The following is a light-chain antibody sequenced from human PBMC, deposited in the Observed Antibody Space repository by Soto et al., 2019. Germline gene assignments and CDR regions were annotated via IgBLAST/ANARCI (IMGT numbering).Light chain of an antibody. J-gene: IGKJ4*01. V-gene: IGKV1-39*01. CDR2: AAF. CDR3: QQSYSVPLT. CDR1: QRISHY. Sequence: DIQVTQSPSSLSASVGDRVTITCRASQRISHYLHWYQQKSGTAPKLLIYAAFTLQSGVPSRFRGGGSGTDFTLTISSLQPEDFATYFCQQSYSVPLTFGGGTKV.